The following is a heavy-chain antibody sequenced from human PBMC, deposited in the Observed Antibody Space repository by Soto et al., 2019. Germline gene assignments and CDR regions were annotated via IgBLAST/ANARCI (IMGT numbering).Heavy chain of an antibody. V-gene: IGHV1-2*04. Sequence: ASVKVSCKASGYTFTGYYMHWVRQAPGQGLEWMGWINPNSGGTNYAQKFQGWVTMTRDTSISTAYMELSRLRSDDTAVYYCARESEYYDSSRSSWFDPWGHGTLVTVSS. J-gene: IGHJ5*02. CDR2: INPNSGGT. D-gene: IGHD3-22*01. CDR1: GYTFTGYY. CDR3: ARESEYYDSSRSSWFDP.